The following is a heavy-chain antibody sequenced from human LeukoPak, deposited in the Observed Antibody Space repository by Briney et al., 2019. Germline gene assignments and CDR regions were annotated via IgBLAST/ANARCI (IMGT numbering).Heavy chain of an antibody. CDR3: AKVSPSMSTQPLDY. CDR2: IRYDGSNK. V-gene: IGHV3-30*02. Sequence: GGSLRLSCAASGFTFSSYGMHWVRQAPGKGLEWVAFIRYDGSNKYYADSVKGRFTISRDNSKNTLYLQMNSLRAEDTAVYYCAKVSPSMSTQPLDYWGQGTLVTVSS. J-gene: IGHJ4*02. CDR1: GFTFSSYG. D-gene: IGHD3-16*01.